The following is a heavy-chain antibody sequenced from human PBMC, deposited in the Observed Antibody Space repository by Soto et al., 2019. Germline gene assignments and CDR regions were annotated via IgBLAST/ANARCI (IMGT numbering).Heavy chain of an antibody. CDR1: GFTFSSYG. J-gene: IGHJ4*01. CDR2: IWYHGNSM. D-gene: IGHD1-20*01. CDR3: ARYNTGLSDY. V-gene: IGHV3-33*01. Sequence: QGQLVESGGGVVQPGRSLRLSCAASGFTFSSYGMHWVRQAPVKGLEWVSVIWYHGNSMYYADSVKSRFTISRDNSKNTLYLQMNNLRAEHTAVYYCARYNTGLSDYWCHGTLVTVSS.